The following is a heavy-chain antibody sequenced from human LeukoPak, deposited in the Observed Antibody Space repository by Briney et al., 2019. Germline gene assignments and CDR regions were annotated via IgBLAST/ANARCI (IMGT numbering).Heavy chain of an antibody. CDR1: GFTVSTNY. V-gene: IGHV3-23*01. J-gene: IGHJ6*02. Sequence: PGGSLRLSCGASGFTVSTNYMSWVRQAPGKGLEWVSTISDNGYSTHYADSVKGRFTISRDNSKNTLDLQMNSLKAEDTAIYYCAKDVRPGGGGMDVWGQGTTVTVSS. CDR2: ISDNGYST. D-gene: IGHD3-10*02. CDR3: AKDVRPGGGGMDV.